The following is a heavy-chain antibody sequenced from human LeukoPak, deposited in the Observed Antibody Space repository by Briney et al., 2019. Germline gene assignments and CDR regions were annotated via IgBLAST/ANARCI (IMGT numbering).Heavy chain of an antibody. Sequence: SQTLSLTCTVSGGSISSFYWSWIRQPPGKGLEWIGYIYYSGSTNYHTSLKSRVTISVDTSKNQFSLKLSSVTAADTAVYYCARLKYYDILTGYYYYYYGMDVWGQGTTVTVSS. J-gene: IGHJ6*02. CDR2: IYYSGST. V-gene: IGHV4-59*13. CDR1: GGSISSFY. D-gene: IGHD3-9*01. CDR3: ARLKYYDILTGYYYYYYGMDV.